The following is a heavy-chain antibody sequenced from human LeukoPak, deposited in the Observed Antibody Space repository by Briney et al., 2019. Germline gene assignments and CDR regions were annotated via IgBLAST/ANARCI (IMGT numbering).Heavy chain of an antibody. V-gene: IGHV3-NL1*01. Sequence: GGSLRLSCAASGFTFSSYAMHWVRQAPGKGLEWVSVIYSGGTIYYPDSVKGRFTISRDNSKNTLYLQMNSLRAEDTAIYYCARGRGDPHEYDYWGQGVLVTVSS. CDR3: ARGRGDPHEYDY. D-gene: IGHD3-10*01. CDR1: GFTFSSYA. J-gene: IGHJ4*02. CDR2: IYSGGTI.